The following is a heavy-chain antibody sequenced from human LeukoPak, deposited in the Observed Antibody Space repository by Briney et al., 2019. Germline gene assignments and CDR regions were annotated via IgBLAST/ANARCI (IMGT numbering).Heavy chain of an antibody. CDR1: GFTFSSYS. J-gene: IGHJ3*02. CDR3: ARDSGYSGYDWEGNGAFHI. CDR2: ISSSSSYI. Sequence: GGSLRLSCTAYGFTFSSYSMNWVRQAPGKGLEWVSSISSSSSYIYYADSVKGRFTISRDNAKNSLYLQMNSLRAEDTAVYYCARDSGYSGYDWEGNGAFHIWGQGTMVTVSS. V-gene: IGHV3-21*01. D-gene: IGHD5-12*01.